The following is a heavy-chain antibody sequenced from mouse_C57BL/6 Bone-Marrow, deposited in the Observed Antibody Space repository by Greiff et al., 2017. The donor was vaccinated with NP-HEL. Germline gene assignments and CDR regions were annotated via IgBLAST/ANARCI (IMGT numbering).Heavy chain of an antibody. Sequence: EVMLVESEGGLVQPGSSMKLSCTASGFTFSDYYMAWVRQVPEKGLEWVANINSDGSSTYYLDSLKSRFIISRDNAKNILYLQMSSLKSEDTATYYCARDKGDPYYFDYWGQGTTLTVSS. J-gene: IGHJ2*01. D-gene: IGHD1-3*01. CDR3: ARDKGDPYYFDY. V-gene: IGHV5-16*01. CDR1: GFTFSDYY. CDR2: INSDGSST.